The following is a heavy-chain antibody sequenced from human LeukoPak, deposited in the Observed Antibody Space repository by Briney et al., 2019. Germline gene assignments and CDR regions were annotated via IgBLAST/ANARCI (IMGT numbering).Heavy chain of an antibody. J-gene: IGHJ4*02. CDR2: IYYSGST. CDR3: ARHIAAAGTYFDY. CDR1: GGSISSSSYY. D-gene: IGHD6-13*01. Sequence: SETLSLTCTVSGGSISSSSYYWGWIRQPPGKGLEWIGSIYYSGSTYYNPSLKSRVTISVDTSKNQFSLKLSSVTAADTAVYYCARHIAAAGTYFDYWGQGTLVTVSS. V-gene: IGHV4-39*01.